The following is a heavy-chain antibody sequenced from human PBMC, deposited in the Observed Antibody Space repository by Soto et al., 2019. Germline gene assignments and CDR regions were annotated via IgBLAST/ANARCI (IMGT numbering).Heavy chain of an antibody. J-gene: IGHJ4*02. CDR3: ARGLVRGYSYGYEDY. CDR2: IYYSGST. V-gene: IGHV4-30-4*01. Sequence: QVQLQESGPGLVKPSQTLSLTCTVSGGSISSGDYYWSWIRQPPGKGLEWIGYIYYSGSTYYNPSLKSRVTISVDTSKNQFSLKLSSVTAADTAVYYCARGLVRGYSYGYEDYWGQGTLVTVSS. D-gene: IGHD5-18*01. CDR1: GGSISSGDYY.